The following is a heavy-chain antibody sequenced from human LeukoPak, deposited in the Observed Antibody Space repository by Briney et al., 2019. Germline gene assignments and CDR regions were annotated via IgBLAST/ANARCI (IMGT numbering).Heavy chain of an antibody. V-gene: IGHV1-2*02. CDR3: AIQPWGSGNNWYFDL. Sequence: ASVKVSCKASGYTFTGYYIHWVRQAPGQGLEWMGWISPNSGGTDYAQKFKGRVTMTRDTSISTTYVELSSLTSDNTAVCYCAIQPWGSGNNWYFDLWGRGTLVTVSS. CDR2: ISPNSGGT. CDR1: GYTFTGYY. J-gene: IGHJ2*01. D-gene: IGHD7-27*01.